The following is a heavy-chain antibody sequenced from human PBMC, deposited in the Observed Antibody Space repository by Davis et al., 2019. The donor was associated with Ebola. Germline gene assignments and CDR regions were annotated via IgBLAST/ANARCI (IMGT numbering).Heavy chain of an antibody. CDR2: ISSSSSYT. D-gene: IGHD2-15*01. Sequence: GESLKISCAASGFTFSDYYMSWIRQAPGKGLEWVSYISSSSSYTNYADSVKGRFTISRDNAKNSLYLQMNSLRAEDTAVYYCARSSPATPDIVVVVAALVWFDPWGQGTLVTVSS. V-gene: IGHV3-11*06. J-gene: IGHJ5*02. CDR1: GFTFSDYY. CDR3: ARSSPATPDIVVVVAALVWFDP.